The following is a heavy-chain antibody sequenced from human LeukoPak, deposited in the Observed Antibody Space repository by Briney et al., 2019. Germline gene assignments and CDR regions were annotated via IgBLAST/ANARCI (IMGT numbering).Heavy chain of an antibody. CDR1: GGSISSYY. J-gene: IGHJ5*02. CDR3: ARSSGRWWFDP. V-gene: IGHV4-59*01. Sequence: SETLSLTCTVSGGSISSYYWSWIRQPPGKGLEWIGYIYYSGSTNYNPSLKSRVTISVDTSKNQFSLTLSSVTAADTAVYYCARSSGRWWFDPWGQGTLVTVSS. CDR2: IYYSGST. D-gene: IGHD6-25*01.